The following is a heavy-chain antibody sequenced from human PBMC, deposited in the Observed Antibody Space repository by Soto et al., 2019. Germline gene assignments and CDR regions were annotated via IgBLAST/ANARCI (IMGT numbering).Heavy chain of an antibody. D-gene: IGHD3-3*01. V-gene: IGHV1-69*13. CDR3: GWSYYDFWSGYDGMDV. CDR1: GCTFSSYA. CDR2: IIPIFGTA. J-gene: IGHJ6*02. Sequence: SVKGSCKASGCTFSSYAISWVRQAPGQGLEWMGGIIPIFGTANYAQKFQGRVTITADESTSTAYMELSSLRSEDTAVYYCGWSYYDFWSGYDGMDVWGQGTTVTVSS.